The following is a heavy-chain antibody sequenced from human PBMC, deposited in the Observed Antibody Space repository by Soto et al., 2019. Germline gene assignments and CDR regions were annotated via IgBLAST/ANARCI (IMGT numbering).Heavy chain of an antibody. CDR3: PKDIGVRSGGSSNWFDT. D-gene: IGHD2-15*01. Sequence: HPGGSLRLSCAASGFTFDDYAMHWVRQAPGKGLEWVSGISWNSGSIGYADSVKGRFTISRDNAKNSLYLQMNSLRAEDTALYYCPKDIGVRSGGSSNWFDTWGQGTLVTVSS. J-gene: IGHJ5*02. V-gene: IGHV3-9*01. CDR2: ISWNSGSI. CDR1: GFTFDDYA.